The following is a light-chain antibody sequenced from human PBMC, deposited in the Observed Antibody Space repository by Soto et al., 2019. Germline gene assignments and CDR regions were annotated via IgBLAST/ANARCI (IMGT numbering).Light chain of an antibody. J-gene: IGLJ2*01. V-gene: IGLV3-1*01. CDR2: QDS. CDR1: KLGDKY. CDR3: QAWDSSTVV. Sequence: SYELIQPPSVSVSPGQTASITCSGDKLGDKYACWYQQKPGQSPVLVIYQDSKRPSGLPERFSGSNSGNTATLTISGTQPMDEADYYCQAWDSSTVVFGGGTKLTVL.